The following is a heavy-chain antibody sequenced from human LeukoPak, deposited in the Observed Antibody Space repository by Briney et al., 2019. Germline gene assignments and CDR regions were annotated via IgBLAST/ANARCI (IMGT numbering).Heavy chain of an antibody. V-gene: IGHV4-59*01. Sequence: SETLSLTCIVSGGSISSYYWSWIRQPPGRGLEWIGFIYYSGSTNYNPSLKSRVTISVDTSKSQFSLKLNSVTAADTAVYYCARGRYNFDYWGQGTLVTVSS. D-gene: IGHD5-18*01. CDR1: GGSISSYY. J-gene: IGHJ4*02. CDR2: IYYSGST. CDR3: ARGRYNFDY.